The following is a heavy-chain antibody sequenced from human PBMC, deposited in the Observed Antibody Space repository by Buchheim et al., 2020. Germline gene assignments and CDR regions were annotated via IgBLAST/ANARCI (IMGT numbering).Heavy chain of an antibody. CDR3: AREVGYSSSRPFDT. V-gene: IGHV3-11*06. CDR1: GFTLSDYY. Sequence: QVQLMESGGGLVKPGGSLRLSCAASGFTLSDYYMNWIRQAPGKGLEWVSYITSGSTNTKYADSVKGRFTISRDDAKKQLFLQLNSLRVEDTAVYYCAREVGYSSSRPFDTWGQGTL. CDR2: ITSGSTNT. D-gene: IGHD6-13*01. J-gene: IGHJ4*02.